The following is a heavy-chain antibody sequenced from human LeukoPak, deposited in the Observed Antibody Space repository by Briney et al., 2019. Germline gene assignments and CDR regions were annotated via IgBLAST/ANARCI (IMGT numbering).Heavy chain of an antibody. CDR1: AFDFTIHD. CDR3: AKVSRTNHDNFFDY. V-gene: IGHV3-48*01. CDR2: ISSSSDII. J-gene: IGHJ4*02. D-gene: IGHD1-14*01. Sequence: GGSLRLSCAASAFDFTIHDMNWVRQAPGKGLEWLSYISSSSDIIHYADSVKGRFTISRDNAKNSLYLQMNSLGAEDTAVYYCAKVSRTNHDNFFDYWGQGTLVTVSS.